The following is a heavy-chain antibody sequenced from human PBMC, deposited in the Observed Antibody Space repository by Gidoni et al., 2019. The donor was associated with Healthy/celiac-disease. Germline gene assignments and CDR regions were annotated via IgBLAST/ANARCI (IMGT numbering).Heavy chain of an antibody. V-gene: IGHV3-15*01. Sequence: EVQLVESGGGLVKPGGSLRPSCAASGFTFSNAWMSWVRQAPGKGLEWVGRIKSKTDGETTDYAAPVKGRFTISRDDSKNTLYLQMNSLKTEDTAVYYCTTDHTSAITMIVVGCDYWGQGTLVTVSS. CDR1: GFTFSNAW. J-gene: IGHJ4*02. CDR2: IKSKTDGETT. CDR3: TTDHTSAITMIVVGCDY. D-gene: IGHD3-22*01.